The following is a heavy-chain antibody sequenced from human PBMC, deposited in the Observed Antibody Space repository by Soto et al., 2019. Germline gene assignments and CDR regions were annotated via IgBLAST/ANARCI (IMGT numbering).Heavy chain of an antibody. CDR1: GFTFSSSA. D-gene: IGHD2-8*01. V-gene: IGHV3-23*01. CDR3: ARADRFGVSISSFDM. Sequence: EVQVSESGGGLVQPGGSLRLSCTASGFTFSSSAMTWVRQAPGKGLEWVSAISGGDGSPSYADSVKGRFTISRDNSKNTLYLHMNSLRADDTAAYYCARADRFGVSISSFDMWGQGSLVTVSS. CDR2: ISGGDGSP. J-gene: IGHJ4*02.